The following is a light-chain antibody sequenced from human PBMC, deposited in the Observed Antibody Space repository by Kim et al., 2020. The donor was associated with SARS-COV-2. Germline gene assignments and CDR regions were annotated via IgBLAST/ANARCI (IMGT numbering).Light chain of an antibody. CDR1: KSVSSY. J-gene: IGKJ4*01. V-gene: IGKV3-11*01. Sequence: EIVFTQSPATLTLSPGERATLSCRASKSVSSYLAWYQQKPGQAPRLLIYDASNRATGIPARFSGSGSGTDFTLTISSLEPEDLAVYYCQQRSNWPLTFGGGTKVDIK. CDR3: QQRSNWPLT. CDR2: DAS.